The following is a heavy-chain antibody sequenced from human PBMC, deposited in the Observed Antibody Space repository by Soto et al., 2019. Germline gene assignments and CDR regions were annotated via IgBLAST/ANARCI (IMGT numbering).Heavy chain of an antibody. CDR2: IKAGNGNT. CDR1: GYTFTSYA. CDR3: AIDLPYYDILTGRYYYYYGMDV. D-gene: IGHD3-9*01. Sequence: ASVKVSCKASGYTFTSYAMHWVRQAPGQRLEWMGWIKAGNGNTKYSQKFQVRVTITRDTSASTAYMDLSSLRSEDTAVYYCAIDLPYYDILTGRYYYYYGMDVWGQGTTVTVSS. J-gene: IGHJ6*02. V-gene: IGHV1-3*01.